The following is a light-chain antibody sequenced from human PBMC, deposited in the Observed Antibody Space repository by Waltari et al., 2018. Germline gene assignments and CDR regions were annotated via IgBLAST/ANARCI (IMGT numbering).Light chain of an antibody. Sequence: SSELTQDPAVSVALGQTIRITCQRDSLRSGAARWYQQKPGQAPVLVMFGENNRPSGVPDRFSGSISGSTISLTITGAQAEDEADYYCNSRDNRGQAVIFGGGTKVTVL. CDR2: GEN. CDR1: SLRSGA. J-gene: IGLJ2*01. CDR3: NSRDNRGQAVI. V-gene: IGLV3-19*01.